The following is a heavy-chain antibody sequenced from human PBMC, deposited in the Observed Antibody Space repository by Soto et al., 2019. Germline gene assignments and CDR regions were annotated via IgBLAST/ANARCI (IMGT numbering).Heavy chain of an antibody. CDR3: ARGKLSDYVWGSYRYHFDY. J-gene: IGHJ4*02. D-gene: IGHD3-16*02. V-gene: IGHV4-34*01. Sequence: SETLSLTCAVYGGSFSGYYWSWIRQPPGKGLEWIGEINHSGSTNYNPSLKSRVTISVDTSKNQFSLKLSSVTAADTAVYYCARGKLSDYVWGSYRYHFDYRGQGTAVTVSS. CDR1: GGSFSGYY. CDR2: INHSGST.